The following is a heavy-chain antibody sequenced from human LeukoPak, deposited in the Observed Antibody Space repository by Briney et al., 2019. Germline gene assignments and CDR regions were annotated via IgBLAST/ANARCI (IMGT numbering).Heavy chain of an antibody. V-gene: IGHV1-2*02. Sequence: ASVKVSCKASGYTFTGYYMHWVRQAPGQGLEWMGWINPNSGGTNYAQKFQGRVTMTRDTSISTAYMELSSLRSEDTAVYYCARGHDFWSGYQDGYYYMDVWGKGTTVTVSS. CDR1: GYTFTGYY. CDR2: INPNSGGT. J-gene: IGHJ6*03. CDR3: ARGHDFWSGYQDGYYYMDV. D-gene: IGHD3-3*01.